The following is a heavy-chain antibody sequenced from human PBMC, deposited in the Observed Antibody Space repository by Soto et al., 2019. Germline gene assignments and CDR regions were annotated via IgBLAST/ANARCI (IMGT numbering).Heavy chain of an antibody. Sequence: EVQLLESGGGLAQPGGSLRLSCAASGFTFSSYAMNWVRQAPGKGLEWVSSISGSSEFIYYAESVKGRFTISRDNSKNTLYLQMNSLSAEDTAVYYCTKTWCLVHHYAFDLWGQGTIVTVSS. CDR2: ISGSSEFI. CDR3: TKTWCLVHHYAFDL. D-gene: IGHD2-8*01. J-gene: IGHJ3*01. V-gene: IGHV3-23*01. CDR1: GFTFSSYA.